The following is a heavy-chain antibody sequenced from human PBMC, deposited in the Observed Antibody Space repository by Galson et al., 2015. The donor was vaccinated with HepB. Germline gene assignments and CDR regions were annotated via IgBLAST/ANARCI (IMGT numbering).Heavy chain of an antibody. J-gene: IGHJ3*02. V-gene: IGHV3-23*01. CDR1: GFTFSSYA. CDR2: ISGSGGST. D-gene: IGHD3-22*01. CDR3: ATGRYYYDSSGSLVPNDAFDT. Sequence: SLRLSCAASGFTFSSYAMSWVRQAPGKGLEWVSAISGSGGSTYYADSVKGRFTISRDNSKNTLYLQMNSLRAEDTAVYYCATGRYYYDSSGSLVPNDAFDTWGQGTMVTVSS.